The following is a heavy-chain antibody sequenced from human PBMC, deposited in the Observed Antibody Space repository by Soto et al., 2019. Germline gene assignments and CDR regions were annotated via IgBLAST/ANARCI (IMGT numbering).Heavy chain of an antibody. J-gene: IGHJ4*02. CDR2: ISGSGGST. CDR1: GFTFSSYA. CDR3: AKAIGYSSPTFDY. V-gene: IGHV3-23*01. D-gene: IGHD6-13*01. Sequence: GGSLRLSCAASGFTFSSYAMSWVRQAPGKGLEWVSVISGSGGSTYYADSVKGRFTISRDNSKNTLYLQMNSLRAEDTAIYYCAKAIGYSSPTFDYWGQGTLVTVSS.